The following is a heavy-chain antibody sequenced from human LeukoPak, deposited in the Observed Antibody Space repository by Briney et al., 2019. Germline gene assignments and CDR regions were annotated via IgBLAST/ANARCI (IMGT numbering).Heavy chain of an antibody. J-gene: IGHJ4*02. CDR2: IIPIFGTA. V-gene: IGHV1-69*01. CDR3: AREPAIANWGSESNGY. D-gene: IGHD7-27*01. CDR1: GGTFISYA. Sequence: SVKVSCKASGGTFISYAISWVRQAPGQGLEWMGGIIPIFGTANYAQKFQGRVTITADESTSTAYMELSSLRSEDTAVYYCAREPAIANWGSESNGYWGQGTLVTVSS.